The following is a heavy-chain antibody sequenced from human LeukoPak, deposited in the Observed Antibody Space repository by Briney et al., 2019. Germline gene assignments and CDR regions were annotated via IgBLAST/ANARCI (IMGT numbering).Heavy chain of an antibody. CDR2: ISTSSSYI. Sequence: GGSLRLSCAASRFTFSSYGMSWVRQAPGKGLEWVSSISTSSSYIYYADSVRGRFTISRDNSKNTLYLQMNSLRAEDTAVYYCARDGLTALDYWGQGTLVTVPS. CDR3: ARDGLTALDY. CDR1: RFTFSSYG. J-gene: IGHJ4*02. V-gene: IGHV3-21*01. D-gene: IGHD2-21*02.